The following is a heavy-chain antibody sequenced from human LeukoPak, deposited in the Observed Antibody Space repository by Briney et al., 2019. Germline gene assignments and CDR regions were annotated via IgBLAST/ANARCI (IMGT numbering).Heavy chain of an antibody. CDR3: ARGAGSSPLDWFDP. D-gene: IGHD6-13*01. J-gene: IGHJ5*02. Sequence: SETLSLTCTVSGGSISSSNYYWSWIRQPPGKGLEWIGYIFYYGTTNYNPSLKSRVTISLDTSKNQFSLKLSSVTAADTAVYYCARGAGSSPLDWFDPWGQGTLVTVSS. V-gene: IGHV4-61*01. CDR2: IFYYGTT. CDR1: GGSISSSNYY.